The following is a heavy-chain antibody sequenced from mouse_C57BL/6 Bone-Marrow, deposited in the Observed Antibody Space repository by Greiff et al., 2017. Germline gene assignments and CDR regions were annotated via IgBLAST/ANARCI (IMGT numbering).Heavy chain of an antibody. J-gene: IGHJ1*03. CDR1: GYSITSDY. Sequence: VQLQQSGPGLAKPSQTLSLTCSVTGYSITSDYWNWIRKFPGNKLEYMGYISYSGSTYYNPSLKSRISITRDTSKNQYYLQLNSVTTEDTATYYCAKMGSTVVARNWYFDVWGTGTTVTVSS. V-gene: IGHV3-8*01. CDR2: ISYSGST. D-gene: IGHD1-1*01. CDR3: AKMGSTVVARNWYFDV.